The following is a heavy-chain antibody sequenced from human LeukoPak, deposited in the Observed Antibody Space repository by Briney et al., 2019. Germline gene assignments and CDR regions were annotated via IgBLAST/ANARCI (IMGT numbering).Heavy chain of an antibody. J-gene: IGHJ6*03. CDR3: AREFDYYDSSAYSYYYYMDV. D-gene: IGHD3-22*01. CDR2: INPNSGGT. Sequence: ASVKVSCKASGYTFTGYYMHWVRQAPGQGLEWVGWINPNSGGTNYAQKFQGRVTMTRDTSISTAYMELSRLRSDDTAVYYCAREFDYYDSSAYSYYYYMDVWGKGTTVTISS. CDR1: GYTFTGYY. V-gene: IGHV1-2*02.